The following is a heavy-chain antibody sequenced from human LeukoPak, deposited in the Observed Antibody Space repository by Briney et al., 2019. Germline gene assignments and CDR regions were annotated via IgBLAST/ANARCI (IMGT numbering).Heavy chain of an antibody. Sequence: SETLSLTCTVSGGSISSGDYYWSWIRQPPGKGLEWIAYMYYSGSTYYNPSLKSRVTLSADTSKNQLSLKLSSVTAADTAVYYCARPYYYDSRIDPWGQGILVTVSS. D-gene: IGHD3-22*01. CDR3: ARPYYYDSRIDP. J-gene: IGHJ5*02. V-gene: IGHV4-30-4*01. CDR1: GGSISSGDYY. CDR2: MYYSGST.